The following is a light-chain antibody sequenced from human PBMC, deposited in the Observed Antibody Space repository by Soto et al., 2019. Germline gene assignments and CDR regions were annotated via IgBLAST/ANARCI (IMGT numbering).Light chain of an antibody. J-gene: IGLJ1*01. CDR1: SSDVGGYNY. Sequence: QSALIQPASVSGSPGQSITISCTGTSSDVGGYNYVSWYQQHPGKAPKLMIYEVSNRPSGVSNRFSGSKSGNTASLTISGLQAEDEADYYCSSYTSSSTLDYVFGTGTKLTVL. CDR3: SSYTSSSTLDYV. CDR2: EVS. V-gene: IGLV2-14*01.